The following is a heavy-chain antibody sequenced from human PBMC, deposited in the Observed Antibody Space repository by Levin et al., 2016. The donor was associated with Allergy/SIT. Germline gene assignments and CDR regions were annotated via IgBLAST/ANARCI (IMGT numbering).Heavy chain of an antibody. CDR1: GFTFSSYA. CDR2: ISSSSSYI. CDR3: ARDLRGYDFWSGYPPPNGMDV. V-gene: IGHV3-21*01. J-gene: IGHJ6*02. Sequence: GESLKISCAASGFTFSSYAMHWVRQAPGKGLEWVSSISSSSSYIYYADSVKGRFTISRDNAKNSLYLQMNSLRAEDTAVYYCARDLRGYDFWSGYPPPNGMDVWGQGTTVTVSS. D-gene: IGHD3-3*01.